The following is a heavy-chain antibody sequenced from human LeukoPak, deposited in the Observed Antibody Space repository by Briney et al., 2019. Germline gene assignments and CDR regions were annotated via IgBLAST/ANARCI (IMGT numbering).Heavy chain of an antibody. CDR1: GFTFSSYG. J-gene: IGHJ4*02. CDR2: RSYDGSNK. Sequence: GGSLRLSCAASGFTFSSYGMHWVRLAPGKGLEWVAVRSYDGSNKYYADSVKGRFTISRDNSKNTLYLQVNSLRAEDTAVYYCAKDVGDFWSVAQYYFDYWGQGTLVTVSS. V-gene: IGHV3-30*18. CDR3: AKDVGDFWSVAQYYFDY. D-gene: IGHD3-3*01.